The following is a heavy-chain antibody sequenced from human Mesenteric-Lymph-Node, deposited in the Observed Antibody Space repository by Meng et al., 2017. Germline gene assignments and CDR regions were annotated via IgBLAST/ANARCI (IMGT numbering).Heavy chain of an antibody. CDR3: ARVVPAVMSWFDP. CDR2: IIPIFGTA. D-gene: IGHD2-2*01. J-gene: IGHJ5*02. Sequence: QVQRVQSGAGGKKPGSSVKVSCKASGGTFSSYAISWVRQAPGQGLEWMGGIIPIFGTANYAQKFQGRVTITTDESTSTAYMELSSLRSEDTAVYYCARVVPAVMSWFDPWGQGTLVTVSS. CDR1: GGTFSSYA. V-gene: IGHV1-69*05.